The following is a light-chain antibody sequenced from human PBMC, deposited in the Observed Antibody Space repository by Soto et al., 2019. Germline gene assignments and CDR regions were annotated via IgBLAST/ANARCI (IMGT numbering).Light chain of an antibody. CDR1: QRIITY. J-gene: IGKJ5*01. V-gene: IGKV1-9*01. Sequence: DIQMTQSPSSLSASVGDRVTITCRASQRIITYLNWYQHAPGKAPNLLIYGGYTLQSGVPSRFSGSGSGTEFSLTITGLQPEDFATYYCQYLNGGPTITFGQGTRLENK. CDR2: GGY. CDR3: QYLNGGPTIT.